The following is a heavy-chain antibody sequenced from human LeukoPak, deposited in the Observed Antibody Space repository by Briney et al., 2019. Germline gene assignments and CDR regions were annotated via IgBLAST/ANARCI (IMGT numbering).Heavy chain of an antibody. D-gene: IGHD3-3*01. V-gene: IGHV1-18*01. CDR2: ISAYNGNT. Sequence: ASVKVSCKASGYTFTSYGISWVRQAPGQGLEWMGWISAYNGNTNYAQKLQGRVTMTTDTSTSTAYMELRSLRSDDTAVYYCAGVNYDFWSGVFDPWGQGTLVTVSS. J-gene: IGHJ5*02. CDR3: AGVNYDFWSGVFDP. CDR1: GYTFTSYG.